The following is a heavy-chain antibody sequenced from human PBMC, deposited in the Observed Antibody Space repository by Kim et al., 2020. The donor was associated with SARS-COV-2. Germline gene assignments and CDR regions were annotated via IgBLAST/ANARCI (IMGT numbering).Heavy chain of an antibody. CDR1: GGSISSYY. Sequence: SETLSLTCTVSGGSISSYYWSWIRQPAGKGLEWIGRIYTSGSTNYNPSLKSRVTMSVDTSKNQFSLKLSSVTAADTAVYYCARDKNRGHSSGYYFDYWGQGTLVTVSS. CDR3: ARDKNRGHSSGYYFDY. J-gene: IGHJ4*02. D-gene: IGHD3-22*01. V-gene: IGHV4-4*07. CDR2: IYTSGST.